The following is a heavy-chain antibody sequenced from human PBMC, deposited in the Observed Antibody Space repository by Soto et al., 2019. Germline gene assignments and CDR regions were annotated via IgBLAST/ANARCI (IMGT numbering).Heavy chain of an antibody. CDR1: GYSFTTYG. CDR3: AREGPAPYYYYGMDV. V-gene: IGHV1-18*01. J-gene: IGHJ6*02. CDR2: ISGYNGNT. Sequence: QVQLVQSAGEVKKPGASVKVSCKTSGYSFTTYGISWVRQAPGQGLEWMGWISGYNGNTHYAQKFQGRVSMTTDTSTSTAYMELRSLRSDDTAVYYCAREGPAPYYYYGMDVWGQGTTVTVSS.